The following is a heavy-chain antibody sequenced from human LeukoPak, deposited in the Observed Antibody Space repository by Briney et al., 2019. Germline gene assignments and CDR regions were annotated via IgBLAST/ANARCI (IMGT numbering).Heavy chain of an antibody. CDR2: IWYDGSNK. J-gene: IGHJ4*02. Sequence: PGGSLRLSCAASGFTFSSYGMHWVRQAPGKVLEWVAVIWYDGSNKYYADSVKGRFTISRDNSKNTLYLQMNSLRAEDTAVYYCAGSIAVAGTIDYWGQGTLVTVSS. V-gene: IGHV3-33*01. D-gene: IGHD6-19*01. CDR1: GFTFSSYG. CDR3: AGSIAVAGTIDY.